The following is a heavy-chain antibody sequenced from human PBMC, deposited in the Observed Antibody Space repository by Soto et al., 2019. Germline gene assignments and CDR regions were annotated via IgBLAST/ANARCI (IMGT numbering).Heavy chain of an antibody. D-gene: IGHD3-22*01. J-gene: IGHJ6*02. CDR2: IYHSGST. Sequence: NPXETLSLTCAVSGGSISSSNWWSWFRQPPGKGLEWIGEIYHSGSTNYNPSLKSRVTISVDKSKNQFSLKLSSVTAADTAVYYCAGTYYYDSSGYPAGEGEDYYYGMDVWGQGTTVTVSS. CDR1: GGSISSSNW. CDR3: AGTYYYDSSGYPAGEGEDYYYGMDV. V-gene: IGHV4-4*02.